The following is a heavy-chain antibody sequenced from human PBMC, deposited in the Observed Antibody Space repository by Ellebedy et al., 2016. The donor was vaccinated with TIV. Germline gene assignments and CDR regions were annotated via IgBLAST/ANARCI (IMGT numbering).Heavy chain of an antibody. V-gene: IGHV3-23*01. D-gene: IGHD5-12*01. CDR3: AKDRRSGYDPHYFDY. J-gene: IGHJ4*02. CDR2: ISGSGGGI. Sequence: GGSLRLSXAATGFTFSSYGMSWVRQAPGKGLEWVSGISGSGGGISYADSVKGRFTISRDNSNNMLYLQMNSLRVEDTAVYYCAKDRRSGYDPHYFDYWGQGTLVTVSS. CDR1: GFTFSSYG.